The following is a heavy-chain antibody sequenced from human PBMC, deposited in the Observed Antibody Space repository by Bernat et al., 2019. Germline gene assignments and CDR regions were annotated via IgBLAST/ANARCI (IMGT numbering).Heavy chain of an antibody. J-gene: IGHJ6*02. V-gene: IGHV3-23*04. CDR1: GFPFGNHA. Sequence: EVQLVESGGGLIQPGGSLRLSCAASGFPFGNHAMTWVRQAPGKGLEWVSVISENGAVTYYADSVKGRFIISRDNSKNTLYLQTSSLRPDDTAVYYCAKELNSGFGETLGVWGQGTTVTVS. D-gene: IGHD3-10*01. CDR2: ISENGAVT. CDR3: AKELNSGFGETLGV.